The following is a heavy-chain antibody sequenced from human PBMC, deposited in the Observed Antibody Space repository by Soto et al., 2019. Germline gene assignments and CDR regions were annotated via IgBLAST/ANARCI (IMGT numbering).Heavy chain of an antibody. D-gene: IGHD5-18*01. V-gene: IGHV3-30-3*01. CDR2: ISYDGSNK. Sequence: QVQLVESGGGVVQPGRSLRLSYAASGFTFSSYAMHWVRQAPGKGLEWVAVISYDGSNKYYADSVKGRFTITRDNSKNTLYLQMNSLRAEDTAVYYRARDRRRGTAMVLSVGMEVWCQGTTVTVSS. CDR1: GFTFSSYA. J-gene: IGHJ6*02. CDR3: ARDRRRGTAMVLSVGMEV.